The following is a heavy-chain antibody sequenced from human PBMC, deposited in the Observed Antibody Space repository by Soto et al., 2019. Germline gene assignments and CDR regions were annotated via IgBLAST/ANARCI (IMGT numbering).Heavy chain of an antibody. CDR2: FDPEDGET. D-gene: IGHD2-15*01. CDR3: ATAPPYCSGGSCYQRGYFDY. J-gene: IGHJ4*02. CDR1: GYTLTELS. Sequence: ASVKVSFKVSGYTLTELSMHWVRHAPGKGLEWMGGFDPEDGETIYAQKFQGRVTMTEDTSTDTAYMELSSLRSEDTAVYYCATAPPYCSGGSCYQRGYFDYWGQGTLVTVTS. V-gene: IGHV1-24*01.